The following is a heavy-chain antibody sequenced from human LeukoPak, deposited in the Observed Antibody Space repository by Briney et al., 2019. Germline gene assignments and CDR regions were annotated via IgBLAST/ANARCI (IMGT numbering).Heavy chain of an antibody. Sequence: SETLSLTCTVSGGSISSSSYYWGWIRQPPGKGLEWIGSIYYSGSTYYNPSLKSRVTISVDTSKNQFSLKLSSVTAADTAVYYCARSLRVATMMAGRTGAWFDPWGQGTLVTVSS. D-gene: IGHD5-12*01. V-gene: IGHV4-39*01. CDR2: IYYSGST. J-gene: IGHJ5*02. CDR3: ARSLRVATMMAGRTGAWFDP. CDR1: GGSISSSSYY.